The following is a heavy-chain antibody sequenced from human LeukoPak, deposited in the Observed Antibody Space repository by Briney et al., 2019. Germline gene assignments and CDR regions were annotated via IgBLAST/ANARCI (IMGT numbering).Heavy chain of an antibody. CDR3: TTDKELSPDY. V-gene: IGHV3-15*01. CDR1: TFSFSEYP. D-gene: IGHD1-7*01. J-gene: IGHJ4*02. Sequence: PGGSLRLSCAASTFSFSEYPMGWVRQAPGKGLEWVGRIKAKGDGGTTDYAAPVKGRFTISREDSKNMLYLQMNSLKTEDTAVYYCTTDKELSPDYWGQGTPVTVSS. CDR2: IKAKGDGGTT.